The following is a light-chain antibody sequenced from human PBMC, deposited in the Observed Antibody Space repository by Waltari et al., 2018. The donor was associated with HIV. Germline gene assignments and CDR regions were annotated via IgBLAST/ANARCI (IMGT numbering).Light chain of an antibody. Sequence: QSALTHPASVSGSPGQSVTISCTGTSSDVGGYHLFSWYQQHPGKAPKLMIYEVSKRPSGVSNRFSGSKSGNTASLTISGLQAEDEADYYCCAYAGSTTYVIFGGGTKLTVL. CDR2: EVS. J-gene: IGLJ2*01. CDR1: SSDVGGYHL. CDR3: CAYAGSTTYVI. V-gene: IGLV2-23*02.